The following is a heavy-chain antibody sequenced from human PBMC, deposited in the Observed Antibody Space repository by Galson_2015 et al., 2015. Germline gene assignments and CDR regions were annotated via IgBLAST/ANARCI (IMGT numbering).Heavy chain of an antibody. D-gene: IGHD3-22*01. V-gene: IGHV3-64*02. CDR2: VTSAGGST. CDR1: GFTFSRYA. J-gene: IGHJ4*02. Sequence: SLRLSCAASGFTFSRYAMHWVRQAPGKGLEYVSSVTSAGGSTYYADSVKGRFTISRDNSENTLYLQMGSLRAEDMAVYYCARIFYDNGDYYYDYWGQGTLVTVSS. CDR3: ARIFYDNGDYYYDY.